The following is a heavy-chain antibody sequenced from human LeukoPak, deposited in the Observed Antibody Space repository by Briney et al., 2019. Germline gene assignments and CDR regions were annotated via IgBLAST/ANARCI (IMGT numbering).Heavy chain of an antibody. CDR3: AGDFPVFDS. CDR1: GASISAYY. J-gene: IGHJ4*02. Sequence: SETLSLTCTVSGASISAYYWSWIRQSPGKELTWIGFVHSSGTTKYNPSLNGRVTISVDTSKNQLSLRLNSVTPADTAVYFCAGDFPVFDSWGQGTPGHRLL. CDR2: VHSSGTT. V-gene: IGHV4-59*01.